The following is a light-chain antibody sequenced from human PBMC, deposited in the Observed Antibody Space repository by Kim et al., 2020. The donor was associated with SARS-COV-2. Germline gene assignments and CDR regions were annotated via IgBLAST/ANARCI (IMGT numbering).Light chain of an antibody. V-gene: IGKV3-15*01. Sequence: GSPRERATLSSRASQRVRNNVAWYQQKPGQARSLLIYAPATRATDLPGRFSGSGYRIEFTLTICSRQSGDLAVYYWQQYNDWPVGFGGGNKVDIK. CDR1: QRVRNN. J-gene: IGKJ4*01. CDR2: APA. CDR3: QQYNDWPVG.